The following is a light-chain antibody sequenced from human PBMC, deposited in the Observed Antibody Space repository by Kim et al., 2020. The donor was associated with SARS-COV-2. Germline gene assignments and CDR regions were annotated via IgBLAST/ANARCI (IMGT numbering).Light chain of an antibody. CDR2: KDS. CDR3: QSADSSDTSHVV. J-gene: IGLJ2*01. Sequence: PGQTARITCSGDALPKQYAYWYQQKPGQAPVLVIYKDSERPSGIPERFSGSSSGTTVTLTISGVQAEDEADYYCQSADSSDTSHVVFGGGTQLTVL. CDR1: ALPKQY. V-gene: IGLV3-25*03.